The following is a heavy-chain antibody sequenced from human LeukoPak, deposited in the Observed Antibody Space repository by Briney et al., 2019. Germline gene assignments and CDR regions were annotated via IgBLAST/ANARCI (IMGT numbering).Heavy chain of an antibody. J-gene: IGHJ4*02. CDR2: INSDGGST. Sequence: GGSLRLSCAASGFTFSSYWMHWVRQAPGKGLVWVSRINSDGGSTSYADSVKGRFTISRDNAKNTLYLQMNSLRAEDTAVYYCARAISSGYDGDFDYWGQGTLVTVSS. D-gene: IGHD5-12*01. V-gene: IGHV3-74*01. CDR3: ARAISSGYDGDFDY. CDR1: GFTFSSYW.